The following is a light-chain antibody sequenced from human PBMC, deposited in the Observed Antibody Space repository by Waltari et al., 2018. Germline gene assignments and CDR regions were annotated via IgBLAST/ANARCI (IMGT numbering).Light chain of an antibody. CDR1: QSLVLSDGNTC. Sequence: DVVMTQSPLSLSVSLGQPASISCRSSQSLVLSDGNTCLNWFQQRQGQTPRHLIYKVSDRESGVPDRFSGSGSGTDVTLKISRVEAEDVGVYYCMQGSQWPYTFGQGTKLEIK. V-gene: IGKV2-30*01. J-gene: IGKJ2*01. CDR2: KVS. CDR3: MQGSQWPYT.